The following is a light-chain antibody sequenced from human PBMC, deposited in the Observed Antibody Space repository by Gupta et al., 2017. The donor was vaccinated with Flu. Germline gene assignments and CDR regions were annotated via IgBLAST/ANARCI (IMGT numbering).Light chain of an antibody. Sequence: ISCTGTTSNVGSYKYVSWYQQHPGKAPKLILYEVSNRPSGVSNRFSGSKSGNTASLTISGLQAEDEAEYYCCSFATGSSFVFGGGTKVSVL. CDR1: TSNVGSYKY. J-gene: IGLJ1*01. CDR3: CSFATGSSFV. CDR2: EVS. V-gene: IGLV2-14*01.